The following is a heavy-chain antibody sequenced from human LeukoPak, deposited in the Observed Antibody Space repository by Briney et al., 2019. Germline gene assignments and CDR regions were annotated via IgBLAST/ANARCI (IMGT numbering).Heavy chain of an antibody. J-gene: IGHJ4*02. D-gene: IGHD6-13*01. Sequence: PGGSLRLSCAASGFTVSSNYMSWVRQAPGKGPEWVSVIYSGGSTYYADSVKGRFTISRDNSKNTLYLQMNSLRAEDTAVYYCARDSSSWSDYFDYWGQGTLVTVSS. CDR3: ARDSSSWSDYFDY. CDR2: IYSGGST. V-gene: IGHV3-66*01. CDR1: GFTVSSNY.